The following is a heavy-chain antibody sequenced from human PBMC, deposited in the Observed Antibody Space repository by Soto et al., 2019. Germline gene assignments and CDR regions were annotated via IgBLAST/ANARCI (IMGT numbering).Heavy chain of an antibody. Sequence: PGGSLRLSCAASGFTFSSYAMHWVRQAPGKGMEYVSAISSNGGSTYYANSVKGRFTISRDNSKNTLYLQMGSLRAEDMAVYYFARTQTGYCSGGSRGPPYYFDFWGQGTLVTVS. CDR2: ISSNGGST. J-gene: IGHJ4*02. CDR1: GFTFSSYA. CDR3: ARTQTGYCSGGSRGPPYYFDF. D-gene: IGHD2-15*01. V-gene: IGHV3-64*01.